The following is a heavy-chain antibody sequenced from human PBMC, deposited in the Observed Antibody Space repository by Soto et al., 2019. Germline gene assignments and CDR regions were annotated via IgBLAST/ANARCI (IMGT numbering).Heavy chain of an antibody. CDR2: ISYDGSNK. CDR3: ARDYLRERNYYYGMDV. D-gene: IGHD3-3*01. J-gene: IGHJ6*02. V-gene: IGHV3-30-3*01. Sequence: PGGSLRLSCAASGFTFSSYAMHWVRQAPGKGLEWVAVISYDGSNKYYADSVKGRFTISRDNSKNTLYLQMNSLRAEDTAVYYCARDYLRERNYYYGMDVWGQGTTVTVSS. CDR1: GFTFSSYA.